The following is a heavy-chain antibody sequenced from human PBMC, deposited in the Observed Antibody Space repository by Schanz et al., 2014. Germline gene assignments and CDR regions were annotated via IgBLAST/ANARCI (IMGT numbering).Heavy chain of an antibody. CDR2: INHSGST. V-gene: IGHV4-34*01. D-gene: IGHD1-26*01. J-gene: IGHJ3*02. Sequence: QVQLQQWGAGLLKPSETLSLTCAVYGGSFSGYYWSWIRQPPGKGLEWIGEINHSGSTNYNPSLKGRVTVSVDTSKNQFSLKLSSVTAADTAVYYCARAAGSLYAFDIWGQGTMVTVSS. CDR1: GGSFSGYY. CDR3: ARAAGSLYAFDI.